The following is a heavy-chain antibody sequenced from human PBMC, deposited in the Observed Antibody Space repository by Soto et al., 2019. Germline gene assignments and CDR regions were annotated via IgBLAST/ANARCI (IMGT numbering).Heavy chain of an antibody. J-gene: IGHJ3*02. CDR3: ARDRGDYDFWSGSSDAFDI. CDR1: GYTFTSYG. Sequence: ASVKVSCKASGYTFTSYGISWVRQAPGQGLEWMGWISAYNGNTNYAQKLQGRVTMTTDTSTSTAYMELRSLRSDDTAAYYCARDRGDYDFWSGSSDAFDIWGQGTMVT. D-gene: IGHD3-3*01. CDR2: ISAYNGNT. V-gene: IGHV1-18*01.